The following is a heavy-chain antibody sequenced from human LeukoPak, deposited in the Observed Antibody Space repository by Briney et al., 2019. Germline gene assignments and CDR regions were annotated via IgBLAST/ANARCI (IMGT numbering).Heavy chain of an antibody. CDR1: GFTFYNYG. CDR3: ARLRNYDSSGYYFEIDY. V-gene: IGHV3-20*04. CDR2: LNLNAVRV. J-gene: IGHJ4*02. D-gene: IGHD3-22*01. Sequence: GESLRLSCAASGFTFYNYGMSWVRQGPGKGLGWGSGLNLNAVRVGYADSVKGRFTISRDNAKNSLYLQMNSLRAEDTAFYYCARLRNYDSSGYYFEIDYCGQGTLVTVSS.